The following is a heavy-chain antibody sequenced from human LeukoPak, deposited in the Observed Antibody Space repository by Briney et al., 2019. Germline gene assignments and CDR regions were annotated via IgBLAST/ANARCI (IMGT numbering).Heavy chain of an antibody. CDR2: FDPEDGET. J-gene: IGHJ4*02. V-gene: IGHV1-24*01. CDR1: GYTLTELS. CDR3: AAALDDY. Sequence: ASVKVSCKVSGYTLTELSMHWVRQAPGKGLEWMGGFDPEDGETIYAQKFQGRVTMTKDTSTDTAYMELSSLRSEDTAVYYCAAALDDYWGQGTLVTVSS. D-gene: IGHD3-3*01.